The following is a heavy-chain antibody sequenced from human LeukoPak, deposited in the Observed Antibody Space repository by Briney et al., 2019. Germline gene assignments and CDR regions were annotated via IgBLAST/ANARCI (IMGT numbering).Heavy chain of an antibody. Sequence: PGGSLRLSCAASGFTFSNYGMSWVRQAPGKGLEWVSGIGGTGSGPYYADSVKGRFTISRDNSKNTLYLQMNSLTAEDTALYYCAKDTRIVVSGTSMGYFDSWGQGTLVTVSS. CDR1: GFTFSNYG. J-gene: IGHJ4*02. V-gene: IGHV3-23*01. D-gene: IGHD6-19*01. CDR2: IGGTGSGP. CDR3: AKDTRIVVSGTSMGYFDS.